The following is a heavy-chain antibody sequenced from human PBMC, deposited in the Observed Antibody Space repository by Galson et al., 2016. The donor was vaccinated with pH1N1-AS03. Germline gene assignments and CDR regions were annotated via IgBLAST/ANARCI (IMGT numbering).Heavy chain of an antibody. CDR1: GYIFTGFY. D-gene: IGHD2-2*01. J-gene: IGHJ6*02. Sequence: SVKVSCKASGYIFTGFYVHWVRQAPGQGLEWMGRINTDSGVTNYAQKFEAWVTMTRDTSVSTAYMELYGLKSDDTAVYYCARDPRGPCTSATCPTTYYFGMDVWGQGTTVIVSS. CDR2: INTDSGVT. CDR3: ARDPRGPCTSATCPTTYYFGMDV. V-gene: IGHV1-2*04.